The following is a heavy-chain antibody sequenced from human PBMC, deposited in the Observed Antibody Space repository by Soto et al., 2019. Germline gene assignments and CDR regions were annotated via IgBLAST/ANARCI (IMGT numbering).Heavy chain of an antibody. V-gene: IGHV4-34*01. J-gene: IGHJ3*02. CDR1: ARSFSHYY. D-gene: IGHD6-19*01. CDR3: ARGGSSDWQVALDI. Sequence: QVQQQPWGAGLLKPSETLSLTCAVYARSFSHYYWNWIRQSPGKGLEWIGKIKHSGSSNYNPSLRSRVSISVDMSKNQFSLRLTSVTAADTAVYYCARGGSSDWQVALDIWGQGTMVTVSS. CDR2: IKHSGSS.